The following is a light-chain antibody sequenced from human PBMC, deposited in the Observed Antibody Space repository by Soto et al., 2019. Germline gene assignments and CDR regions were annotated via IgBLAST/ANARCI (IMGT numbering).Light chain of an antibody. Sequence: EIVLTQSPATLSVSSGERATLSCRASQSVSSNLAWYQQKPGQAPRLLIYGASTRATGIPGRFSGSGSGTEFTLTISSLQSEDFAVYYCQQYNSWPFTFGPGTKVDI. V-gene: IGKV3-15*01. J-gene: IGKJ3*01. CDR2: GAS. CDR3: QQYNSWPFT. CDR1: QSVSSN.